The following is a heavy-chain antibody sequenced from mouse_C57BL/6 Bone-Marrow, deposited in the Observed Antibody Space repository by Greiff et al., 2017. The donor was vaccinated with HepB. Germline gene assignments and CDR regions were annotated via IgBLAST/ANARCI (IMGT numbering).Heavy chain of an antibody. CDR2: IWSDGST. V-gene: IGHV2-6-1*01. J-gene: IGHJ4*01. D-gene: IGHD2-4*01. Sequence: VQRVESGPGLVAPSQSLSITCTVSGFSLTSYGVHWVRQPPGKGLEWLVVIWSDGSTTYNSALKSRLSISKDNSKSQVFLKMNSLQTDDTAMYYCARHGDYYDYDGPLYYAMDYWGQGTSVTVSS. CDR1: GFSLTSYG. CDR3: ARHGDYYDYDGPLYYAMDY.